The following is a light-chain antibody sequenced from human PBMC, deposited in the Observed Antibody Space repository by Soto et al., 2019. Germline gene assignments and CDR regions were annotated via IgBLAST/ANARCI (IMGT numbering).Light chain of an antibody. V-gene: IGKV3-11*01. CDR3: QQRNDWRRGT. J-gene: IGKJ5*01. CDR1: QSVSSY. CDR2: DAS. Sequence: EIVLTHSPATLSLSPGERATLSCRASQSVSSYLAWYQQKPGQAPRLLIYDASNRATGVPARFSGSGSGTDFTLHISSLEPEDFAVYYCQQRNDWRRGTFGQGTRLEIK.